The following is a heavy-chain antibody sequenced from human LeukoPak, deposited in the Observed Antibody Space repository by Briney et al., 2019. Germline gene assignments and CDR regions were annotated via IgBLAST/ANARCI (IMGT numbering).Heavy chain of an antibody. V-gene: IGHV1-2*02. CDR2: INPNSGGT. CDR3: ARDAPPRYCGGDCYQFDY. CDR1: GYTFTTYG. J-gene: IGHJ4*02. Sequence: ASVKVSCKASGYTFTTYGISWVRQAPGQGLEWMGWINPNSGGTNYAQKFQGRVTMTRDTSISTAYMELSRLRSDDTAVYYCARDAPPRYCGGDCYQFDYWGQGTLVTVSS. D-gene: IGHD2-21*02.